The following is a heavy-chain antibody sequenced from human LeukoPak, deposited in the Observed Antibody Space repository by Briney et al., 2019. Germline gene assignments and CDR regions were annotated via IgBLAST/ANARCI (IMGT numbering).Heavy chain of an antibody. D-gene: IGHD3-3*01. J-gene: IGHJ5*02. CDR3: ARRSVLRFLEWLPWFDP. V-gene: IGHV4-39*01. CDR2: IYYSGST. CDR1: GGSISSSSYY. Sequence: SETLSLTCTVSGGSISSSSYYWGWIRQPPGKGLEWIGSIYYSGSTYYNPSLKSRVTISVDTSKNQFSLKLSSVTAAGTAVYYCARRSVLRFLEWLPWFDPWGQGTLVTVSS.